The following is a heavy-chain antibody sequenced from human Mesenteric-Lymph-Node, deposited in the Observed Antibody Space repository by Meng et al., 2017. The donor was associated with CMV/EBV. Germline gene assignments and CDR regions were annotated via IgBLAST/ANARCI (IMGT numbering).Heavy chain of an antibody. D-gene: IGHD6-6*01. CDR2: ISAYNGNT. V-gene: IGHV1-18*01. Sequence: ASVKVSCKASGNTFSRDGISWVRQAPGQGLEWMGWISAYNGNTNYAQKVQGRVTMTTDTSTSTAYMELSSLRSEDTAVYYCARALGLSSSSPEGYWGQGTLVTVSS. CDR1: GNTFSRDG. CDR3: ARALGLSSSSPEGY. J-gene: IGHJ4*02.